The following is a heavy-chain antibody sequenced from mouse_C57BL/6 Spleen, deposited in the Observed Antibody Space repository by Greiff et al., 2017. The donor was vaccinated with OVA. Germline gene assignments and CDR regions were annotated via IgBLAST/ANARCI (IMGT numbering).Heavy chain of an antibody. V-gene: IGHV5-16*01. D-gene: IGHD2-5*01. J-gene: IGHJ2*01. CDR2: INYDGSST. CDR3: ARDYSNYGGYFDY. CDR1: GFTFSDYY. Sequence: EVKVVESEGGLVQPGSSMKLSCTASGFTFSDYYMAWVRQVPEKGLEWVANINYDGSSTYYLDSLKSRFIISRDNAKNILYLQMSSLKSEDTATYYCARDYSNYGGYFDYWGQGTTLTVSS.